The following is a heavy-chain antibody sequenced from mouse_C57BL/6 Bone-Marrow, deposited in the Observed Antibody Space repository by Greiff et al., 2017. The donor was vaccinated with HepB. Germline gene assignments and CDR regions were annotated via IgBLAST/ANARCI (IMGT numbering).Heavy chain of an antibody. D-gene: IGHD1-1*01. J-gene: IGHJ1*03. V-gene: IGHV7-3*01. CDR1: GFTFTDYY. CDR2: IRNKANGYTT. Sequence: EVQLVESGGGLVQPGGSLSLSCAASGFTFTDYYMSWVRQPPGKALEWLGFIRNKANGYTTEYSASVKGRFTISRDNSQSILYLQMNALRAEDSATYYCARSPTTVVAWYFDVWGTGTTVTVSS. CDR3: ARSPTTVVAWYFDV.